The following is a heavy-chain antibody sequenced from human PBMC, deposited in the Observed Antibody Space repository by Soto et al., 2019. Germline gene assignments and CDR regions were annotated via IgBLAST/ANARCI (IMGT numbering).Heavy chain of an antibody. CDR2: IYFSGSF. CDR1: GDSITSDY. D-gene: IGHD6-19*01. J-gene: IGHJ5*02. V-gene: IGHV4-4*07. CDR3: ASGHGSGWPTNWFDP. Sequence: SETLSLTCTVSGDSITSDYWSWIRQPAGKGLEWLGRIYFSGSFNYNPSLKGRVTMSIDRSKNQVSLNLRSVTAADTAVYYCASGHGSGWPTNWFDPWGQGTLVTVSS.